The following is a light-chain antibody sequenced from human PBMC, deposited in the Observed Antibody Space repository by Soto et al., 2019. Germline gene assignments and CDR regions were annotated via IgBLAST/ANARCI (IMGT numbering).Light chain of an antibody. CDR3: CSYGGRSTYV. CDR2: EVN. V-gene: IGLV2-23*02. J-gene: IGLJ1*01. Sequence: QSVLSQPASVSGSPGQSISISCTRTNSDVGNDSLVSGYQQQPGKAPKLIIYEVNKRPSGISKRISGSKSANTASLTISGLQAEDEADYFCCSYGGRSTYVFGTGSKVTVL. CDR1: NSDVGNDSL.